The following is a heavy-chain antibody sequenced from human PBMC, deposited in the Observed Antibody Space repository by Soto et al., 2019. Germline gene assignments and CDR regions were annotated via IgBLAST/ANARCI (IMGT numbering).Heavy chain of an antibody. CDR1: GFMFSSYA. CDR2: IWFDGRNQ. V-gene: IGHV3-33*01. J-gene: IGHJ4*02. CDR3: ARGGVDWYYFDF. Sequence: QVQLVESGGGVVQPGRSLRLSCAASGFMFSSYAMHWVRQAPGKGLEWAALIWFDGRNQYYADSVKGRFTVSRDNSKNTLYLQMNSLRAEDTAVYYCARGGVDWYYFDFWGQGTLVTVSS. D-gene: IGHD3-9*01.